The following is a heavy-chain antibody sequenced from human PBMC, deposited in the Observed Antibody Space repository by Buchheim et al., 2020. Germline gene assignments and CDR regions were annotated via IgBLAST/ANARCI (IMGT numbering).Heavy chain of an antibody. J-gene: IGHJ6*02. D-gene: IGHD3-10*01. V-gene: IGHV1-2*02. CDR1: GYTFTGYY. CDR3: ARDGSGSYYNDPGYYYGMDV. Sequence: QVQLVQSGAEVKKPGASVKVSCKASGYTFTGYYMHWVRQAPGQGLEWMGWINHNSGGTNYAQKFQGRVTMTRDTSISTAYMELSRLRSDDTAVYYCARDGSGSYYNDPGYYYGMDVWGQGTT. CDR2: INHNSGGT.